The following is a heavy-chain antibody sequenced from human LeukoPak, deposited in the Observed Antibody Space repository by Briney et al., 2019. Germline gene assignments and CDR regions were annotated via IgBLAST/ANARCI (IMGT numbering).Heavy chain of an antibody. CDR1: GFTSNYYS. CDR2: ISSGSHTI. Sequence: GGSLRLSCEASGFTSNYYSMNWVRQAPGKGLEWVSYISSGSHTIYYGDSVKGRFTIPRDNAKNSLFLQMRSLRAEDTAVYYCTTDPATCSGGTCSDNYWGQGALVTVSS. J-gene: IGHJ4*02. V-gene: IGHV3-48*04. D-gene: IGHD2-15*01. CDR3: TTDPATCSGGTCSDNY.